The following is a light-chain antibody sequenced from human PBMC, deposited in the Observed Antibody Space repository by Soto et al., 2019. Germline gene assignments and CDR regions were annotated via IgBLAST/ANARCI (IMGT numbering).Light chain of an antibody. CDR2: EVS. J-gene: IGLJ1*01. CDR3: SAYTSTNTRYV. Sequence: QSVLTQPASVSGSPGQSITISCTGTSSDVGAYNYVSWYQQYPGKAPKLMIYEVSKRPSGVSNRFSGSKSGNTASLTISGLQAEDEADYYCSAYTSTNTRYVFGSGTKLTVL. CDR1: SSDVGAYNY. V-gene: IGLV2-14*01.